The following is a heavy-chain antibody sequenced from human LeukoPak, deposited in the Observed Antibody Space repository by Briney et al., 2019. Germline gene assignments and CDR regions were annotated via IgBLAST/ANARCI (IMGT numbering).Heavy chain of an antibody. CDR2: INRDGSER. J-gene: IGHJ6*02. V-gene: IGHV3-7*03. CDR1: GFTFSNYW. Sequence: GGSLRLSCAASGFTFSNYWMTWVRQAPGKGLEWVANINRDGSERYYVDSVKGRFTISRDDARSSLYLQMNSLRAEDTAVYYCARRNAMDVWGQGTTVIVFS. CDR3: ARRNAMDV.